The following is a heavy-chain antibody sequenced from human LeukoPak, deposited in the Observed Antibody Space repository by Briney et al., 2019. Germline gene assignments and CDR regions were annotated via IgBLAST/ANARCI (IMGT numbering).Heavy chain of an antibody. CDR1: GFTFSTYW. CDR3: ARGDDFSGDY. D-gene: IGHD2-21*02. Sequence: GGSLRLSCTASGFTFSTYWMSWVRQAPGEGLEWVANIHPEGNEKYHVDSVKGRFTISKDNAKNSLYLQMNSLRVGDTAVYYCARGDDFSGDYWGQGTLVTVSS. CDR2: IHPEGNEK. V-gene: IGHV3-7*04. J-gene: IGHJ4*02.